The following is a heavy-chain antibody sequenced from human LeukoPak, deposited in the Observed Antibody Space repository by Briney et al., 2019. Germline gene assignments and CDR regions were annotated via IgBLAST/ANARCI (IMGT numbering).Heavy chain of an antibody. V-gene: IGHV4-59*01. Sequence: PSETLSLTCTVSGGSISSYYWSWIRQPPGKGLEWIGYIYYSGSTNYNPSLKSRVTISVDTSKNQFSLKLSSVTAADTAVYYSARRLERRSPFDYWGQGTLVTVSS. CDR2: IYYSGST. CDR3: ARRLERRSPFDY. J-gene: IGHJ4*02. D-gene: IGHD1-1*01. CDR1: GGSISSYY.